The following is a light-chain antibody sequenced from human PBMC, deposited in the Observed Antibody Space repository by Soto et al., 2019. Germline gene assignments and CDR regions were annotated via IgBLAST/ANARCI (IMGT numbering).Light chain of an antibody. Sequence: AIRMTQSPSSLSASTGDRVTITCRASQGISSYLAWYQQKPGKAPKLLIYAASTLQSGVPSRFSGSGSGTDFTLTISRLQSEDFATYYCQQYYSYLFTFGPGTKVDIK. CDR3: QQYYSYLFT. J-gene: IGKJ3*01. V-gene: IGKV1-8*01. CDR1: QGISSY. CDR2: AAS.